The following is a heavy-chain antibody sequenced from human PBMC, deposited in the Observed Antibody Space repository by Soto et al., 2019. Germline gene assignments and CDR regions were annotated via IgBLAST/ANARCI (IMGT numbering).Heavy chain of an antibody. CDR1: GFSLSNARMG. V-gene: IGHV2-26*01. J-gene: IGHJ3*02. Sequence: QVTLKESGPVLVKPTETLTLTCTVSGFSLSNARMGVSWIRQPPGKALEWLAHIFSNDDKSYSTSLKSRLTISQDTSKSQVVLTMTNMDPVDTATYYCARRDYYGSGSCNDAFDIWGQGTMVTVSS. CDR2: IFSNDDK. CDR3: ARRDYYGSGSCNDAFDI. D-gene: IGHD3-10*01.